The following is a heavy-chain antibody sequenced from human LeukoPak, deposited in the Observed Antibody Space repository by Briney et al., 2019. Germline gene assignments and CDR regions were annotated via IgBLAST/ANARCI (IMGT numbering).Heavy chain of an antibody. CDR2: IYYSGST. Sequence: PSQTLSLTCTVSGGSISSGGYYWSWHRPHQGQGLEWIGYIYYSGSTYSNPSLKSPVTISVDTSKNQFSLRLISVTGAAPAVCFCARAGDGYKYGNVDYWGQGTLVTVSS. CDR1: GGSISSGGYY. V-gene: IGHV4-31*01. CDR3: ARAGDGYKYGNVDY. J-gene: IGHJ4*02. D-gene: IGHD5-24*01.